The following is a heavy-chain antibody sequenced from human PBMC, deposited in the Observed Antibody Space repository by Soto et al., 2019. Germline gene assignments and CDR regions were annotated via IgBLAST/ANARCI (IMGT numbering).Heavy chain of an antibody. V-gene: IGHV3-23*01. CDR2: ISGSGGST. Sequence: LRLSCAASGFTFSSYAMSWVRQAPGKGLEWVSAISGSGGSTYYADSVKGRFTISRDNSKNTLYLQMNSLRAEDTAVYYCAKGRRRGYSGYDQGGAFDIWGQGTMVTVSS. D-gene: IGHD5-12*01. CDR3: AKGRRRGYSGYDQGGAFDI. CDR1: GFTFSSYA. J-gene: IGHJ3*02.